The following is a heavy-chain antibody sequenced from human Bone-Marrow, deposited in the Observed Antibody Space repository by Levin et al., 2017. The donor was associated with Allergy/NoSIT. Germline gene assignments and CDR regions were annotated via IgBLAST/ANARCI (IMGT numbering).Heavy chain of an antibody. V-gene: IGHV3-21*01. CDR2: ISRTSTYF. D-gene: IGHD2-2*03. Sequence: PGGSLRLSCAATGFSFSTYSMAWVRQAPGKGLEFVSAISRTSTYFSYADSVQGRFTISRDNTRNSVYLQMNSLRPDDTAVYYCVKDRALGYCRDTVCFYWFDSWGQGTLVAVSS. CDR1: GFSFSTYS. CDR3: VKDRALGYCRDTVCFYWFDS. J-gene: IGHJ5*01.